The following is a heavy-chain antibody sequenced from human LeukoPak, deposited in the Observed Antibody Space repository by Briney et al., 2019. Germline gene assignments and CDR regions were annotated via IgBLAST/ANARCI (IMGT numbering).Heavy chain of an antibody. J-gene: IGHJ4*02. CDR1: GFTFSTSA. CDR2: INSSSGYI. CDR3: ARAGHYYDSNGYPFSYYFDS. V-gene: IGHV3-21*01. D-gene: IGHD3-22*01. Sequence: PGGSLRLSCAASGFTFSTSAMNWVRQARGKGLEWVSSINSSSGYIYYADSVKGRFTISRDNAKNTPYLQMNSLRAEDTAVFYCARAGHYYDSNGYPFSYYFDSWGQGTLVTVSS.